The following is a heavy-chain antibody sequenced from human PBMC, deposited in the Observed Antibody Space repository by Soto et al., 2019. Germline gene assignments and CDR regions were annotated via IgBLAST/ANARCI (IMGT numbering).Heavy chain of an antibody. V-gene: IGHV3-74*01. Sequence: EVQLVESGGGLVQPGGSLRLSCAASGFTFSRYWMHWVRQAPGKGLVWVSRINSDGSSTSYADSVRGRVTITRDNAKNTLYLQMNSLRAEDTAVYYCARGGNWEIDYWGQGTLVTVSS. CDR3: ARGGNWEIDY. CDR2: INSDGSST. CDR1: GFTFSRYW. D-gene: IGHD1-1*01. J-gene: IGHJ4*02.